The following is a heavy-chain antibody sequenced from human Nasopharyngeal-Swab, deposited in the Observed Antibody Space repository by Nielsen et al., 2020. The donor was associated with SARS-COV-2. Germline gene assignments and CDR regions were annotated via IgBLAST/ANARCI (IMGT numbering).Heavy chain of an antibody. Sequence: ASVKVSCKSSEDVFNTYYMHWVRQAPGQGLQWLGMINPTAGTTTYEQKFQDRISITRDAYTKTVYMELSSLRSDDTAVYFCARGSWSDGYFSDFWGQGTLVTVSS. J-gene: IGHJ4*02. CDR3: ARGSWSDGYFSDF. D-gene: IGHD3-3*01. CDR1: EDVFNTYY. V-gene: IGHV1-46*02. CDR2: INPTAGTT.